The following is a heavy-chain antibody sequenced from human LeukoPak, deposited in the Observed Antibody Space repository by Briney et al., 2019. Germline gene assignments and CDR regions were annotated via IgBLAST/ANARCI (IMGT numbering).Heavy chain of an antibody. CDR3: QRIAIFGVIIDFDY. CDR1: GFHFASYG. J-gene: IGHJ4*02. D-gene: IGHD3-3*01. Sequence: ASVKVSCKASGFHFASYGITWVRQAPGQGLEWMGWISVNNGNTHYAQSFQDRLTMTTDTSTSTAYLEVRSLRYDDTAIYYCQRIAIFGVIIDFDYWGQGTLVTVSS. CDR2: ISVNNGNT. V-gene: IGHV1-18*01.